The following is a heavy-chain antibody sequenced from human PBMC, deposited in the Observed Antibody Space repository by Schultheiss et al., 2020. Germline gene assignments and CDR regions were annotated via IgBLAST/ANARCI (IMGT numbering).Heavy chain of an antibody. Sequence: GGSLRLSCAASGFTFSSYDMHWVRQAPGKGLEWVSGISWNSGSIGYADSVKGRFTISRDNSKNTLYLQMNSLRAEDTAVYYCAKVVIEYSSGIDYWGQGTLVTVSS. CDR1: GFTFSSYD. V-gene: IGHV3-9*01. CDR2: ISWNSGSI. D-gene: IGHD6-19*01. CDR3: AKVVIEYSSGIDY. J-gene: IGHJ4*02.